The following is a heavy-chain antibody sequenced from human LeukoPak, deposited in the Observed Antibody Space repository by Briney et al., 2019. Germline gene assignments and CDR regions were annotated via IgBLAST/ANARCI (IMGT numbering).Heavy chain of an antibody. Sequence: ASVRVSCKAHGYILTGFGVGWVRQAPGQGLEWMGWIYPYNGHTDYAPAFQGRLTLTTDTSTNTAYMELKSLRSDDTAVYFCARGERDYNSKGYYVIYDYWGQGTPVTVSS. J-gene: IGHJ4*02. CDR3: ARGERDYNSKGYYVIYDY. CDR2: IYPYNGHT. CDR1: GYILTGFG. V-gene: IGHV1-18*01. D-gene: IGHD3-22*01.